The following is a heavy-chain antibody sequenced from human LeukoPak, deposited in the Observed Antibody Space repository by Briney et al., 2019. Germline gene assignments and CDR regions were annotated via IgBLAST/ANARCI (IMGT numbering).Heavy chain of an antibody. CDR1: EFTVSRNY. V-gene: IGHV3-53*01. Sequence: GASLRLSCTASEFTVSRNYMLWVRQAPGKGLEWVSLIFSNGDTHYADSVKGRFTISRDTSKNTVSLQMSSLRVEDTAMYYCTRDQMNYWGQGTLVTVSS. CDR2: IFSNGDT. CDR3: TRDQMNY. D-gene: IGHD5-24*01. J-gene: IGHJ4*02.